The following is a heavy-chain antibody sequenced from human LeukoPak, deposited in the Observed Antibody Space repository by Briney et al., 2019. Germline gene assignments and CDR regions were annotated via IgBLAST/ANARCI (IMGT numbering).Heavy chain of an antibody. J-gene: IGHJ3*02. V-gene: IGHV4-38-2*02. CDR3: ARKRRSIAARKGVAFDI. Sequence: SETLSLTCTVSGYSISSGYYWGWIRQPPGKGLEWIGSIYHSGSTNYNPSLKSRVTISVDTSKNQFSLKLSSVTAADTAVYYCARKRRSIAARKGVAFDIWGQGTMVTVSS. CDR2: IYHSGST. D-gene: IGHD6-6*01. CDR1: GYSISSGYY.